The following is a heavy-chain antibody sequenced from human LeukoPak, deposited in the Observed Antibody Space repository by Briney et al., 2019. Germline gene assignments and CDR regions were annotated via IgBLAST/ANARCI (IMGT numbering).Heavy chain of an antibody. Sequence: SETLSLTCAIYGGSFSGYYWSWIRQPPGRGLEWIGSIYYSGSTYYNPSLKSRVTIFIDTSKNQFSLRLSSVTAADTAVYYCARLVCGGGSCPAEFDYWGQGTLVTVSS. V-gene: IGHV4-34*01. D-gene: IGHD2-15*01. CDR2: IYYSGST. CDR1: GGSFSGYY. CDR3: ARLVCGGGSCPAEFDY. J-gene: IGHJ4*02.